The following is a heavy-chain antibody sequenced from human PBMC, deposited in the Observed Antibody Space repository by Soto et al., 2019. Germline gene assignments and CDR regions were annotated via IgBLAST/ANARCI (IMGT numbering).Heavy chain of an antibody. Sequence: GGSLRLSCAASGFTFSSYAMSWVRQAPGKGLEWVSAISGSGGSAYYADSVKGRFTISRDNSMNTLYLQMNSLRAEDTAVYYCAKAGTGYYYYYGFDVWGQGTTVTVSS. J-gene: IGHJ6*02. CDR2: ISGSGGSA. CDR1: GFTFSSYA. V-gene: IGHV3-23*01. CDR3: AKAGTGYYYYYGFDV. D-gene: IGHD2-8*02.